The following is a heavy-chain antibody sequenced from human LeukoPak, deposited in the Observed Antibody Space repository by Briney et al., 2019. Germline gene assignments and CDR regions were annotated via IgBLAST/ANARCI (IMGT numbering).Heavy chain of an antibody. Sequence: SETLSLTCAVYGGSFSGYYWSWIRQPPGKGLEWIGEINHSGSTNYNPSLKSRVTISVDTSKNQFSLKLSSVTAADTAVYYCAGGSDIVLMVYAIDYWGQGTLVTVSS. CDR3: AGGSDIVLMVYAIDY. CDR1: GGSFSGYY. V-gene: IGHV4-34*01. J-gene: IGHJ4*02. D-gene: IGHD2-8*01. CDR2: INHSGST.